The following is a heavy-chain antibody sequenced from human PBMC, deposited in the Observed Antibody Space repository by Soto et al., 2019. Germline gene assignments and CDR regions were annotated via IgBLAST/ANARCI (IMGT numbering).Heavy chain of an antibody. CDR2: ISAYNGNT. CDR1: GYTFTSYG. Sequence: ASVKVSCKASGYTFTSYGISWVRQAPGQGLEWMGWISAYNGNTNYAQKLQGRVTMTTDTSTSTAYMELRSLRSDDAAVYYCARDWDIVVVPAAIVHYYYGMDVWGQGTTVTVSS. V-gene: IGHV1-18*01. CDR3: ARDWDIVVVPAAIVHYYYGMDV. J-gene: IGHJ6*02. D-gene: IGHD2-2*01.